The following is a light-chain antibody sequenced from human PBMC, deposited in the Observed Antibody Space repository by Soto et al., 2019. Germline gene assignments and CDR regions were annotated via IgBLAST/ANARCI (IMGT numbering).Light chain of an antibody. Sequence: EIVLTPSPATLSWSPGERATLSCRASQSVSNYLAWYQQKPGQAPRLLIYDASNRATGIPARFSGSGSGTDFHLTISSLKPEAFAFYYCQQRSNWPPWTFGQGTKVEIK. CDR3: QQRSNWPPWT. V-gene: IGKV3-11*01. CDR1: QSVSNY. J-gene: IGKJ1*01. CDR2: DAS.